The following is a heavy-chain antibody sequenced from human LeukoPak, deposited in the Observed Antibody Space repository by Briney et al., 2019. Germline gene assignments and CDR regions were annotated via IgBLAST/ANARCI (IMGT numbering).Heavy chain of an antibody. Sequence: GGSLRLSCAVSGFSIGNYGMYWVRQAPDKGLEWVAMISHDGGVKYYGDSVKGRLTISRDNSENTLYLQMNSLRVEDTAVYYCARDWGSSGWYNWFDPWGQGTLVTVSS. D-gene: IGHD6-19*01. CDR3: ARDWGSSGWYNWFDP. J-gene: IGHJ5*02. V-gene: IGHV3-30*03. CDR2: ISHDGGVK. CDR1: GFSIGNYG.